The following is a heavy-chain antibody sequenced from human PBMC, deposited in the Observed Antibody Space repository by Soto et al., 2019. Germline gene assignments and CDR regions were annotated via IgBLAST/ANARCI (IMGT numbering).Heavy chain of an antibody. Sequence: GGSLRLSCAASGFTFSSYGMHWVRQAPGKGLEWVAVIWYDGSYKYYADSVKGRFTISRDNSKNTLYLQMNSLRAEDTAVYYCARDQYYYRNSGYGMDVWGQGTTVTSP. J-gene: IGHJ6*02. D-gene: IGHD3-10*01. CDR3: ARDQYYYRNSGYGMDV. CDR2: IWYDGSYK. V-gene: IGHV3-33*01. CDR1: GFTFSSYG.